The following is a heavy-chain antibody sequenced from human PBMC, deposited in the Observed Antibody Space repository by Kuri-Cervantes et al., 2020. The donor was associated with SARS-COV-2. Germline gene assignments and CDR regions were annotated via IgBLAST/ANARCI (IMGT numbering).Heavy chain of an antibody. V-gene: IGHV4-38-2*01. D-gene: IGHD4-17*01. J-gene: IGHJ4*02. Sequence: GSLRLSCAVSGYSISSGYYWGWIRQPPGKGLEWIGSIYHSGSTYYNPSLKSRVIISLDSSKNWLSLRLSSVTAADTSVYYCARHGYGERAFFDYWGQGNLVTVSS. CDR1: GYSISSGYY. CDR3: ARHGYGERAFFDY. CDR2: IYHSGST.